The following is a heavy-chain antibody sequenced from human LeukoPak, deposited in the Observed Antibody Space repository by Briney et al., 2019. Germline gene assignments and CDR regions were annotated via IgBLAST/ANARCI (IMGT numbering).Heavy chain of an antibody. V-gene: IGHV1-46*01. D-gene: IGHD2-2*01. CDR1: GYTFTTYY. Sequence: ASVKVSCKASGYTFTTYYMHWVRQAPGQGLEWMGIINPSGGSTSYAQKFQDRITMTRDTSTSTVYMELSSLRSEDTAVYYCARQTYCTSTSCHYYYYYMDVWGKGTTVTISS. CDR2: INPSGGST. J-gene: IGHJ6*03. CDR3: ARQTYCTSTSCHYYYYYMDV.